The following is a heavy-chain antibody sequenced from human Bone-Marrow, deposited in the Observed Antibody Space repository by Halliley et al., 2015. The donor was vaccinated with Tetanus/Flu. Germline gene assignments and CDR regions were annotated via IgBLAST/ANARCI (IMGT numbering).Heavy chain of an antibody. Sequence: SLRLSCSASGFAFNMYAMHWVRQAPGKGLESVSSITSNAESTYYTDSVKDRFTISRDNSKNTLYLQMNSLRPEDTAVYYCVKGGATLLFAFDIWGQGTVVTVSS. V-gene: IGHV3-64D*09. J-gene: IGHJ3*02. D-gene: IGHD1-26*01. CDR3: VKGGATLLFAFDI. CDR1: GFAFNMYA. CDR2: ITSNAEST.